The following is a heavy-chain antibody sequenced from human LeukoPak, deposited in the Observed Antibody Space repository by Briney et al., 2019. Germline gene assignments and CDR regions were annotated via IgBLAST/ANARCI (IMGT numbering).Heavy chain of an antibody. CDR2: ISGDGGST. CDR1: GFMFHNYA. J-gene: IGHJ4*02. Sequence: GGSLRLSCAAPGFMFHNYAIHWVRQAPGKGLEWVSLISGDGGSTFYADSVKGRFTISRDNSKNSLYLQMNSLRSDDTALYYCARESESSGWYDYWGQGTLVTVSS. D-gene: IGHD6-19*01. CDR3: ARESESSGWYDY. V-gene: IGHV3-43*02.